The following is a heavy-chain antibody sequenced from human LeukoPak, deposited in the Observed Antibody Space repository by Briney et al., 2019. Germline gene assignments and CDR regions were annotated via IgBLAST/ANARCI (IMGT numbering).Heavy chain of an antibody. Sequence: ASVKVSCKASGGTFSSSAISWVRQAPGQGLEWMGRIIPSLAIANYAQKFQGRVTIIADKSTSTAYMGLSSLRSEDTAVYYCARVIRVVVVAARDDSYYGMDVWGQGTTVTVSS. J-gene: IGHJ6*02. CDR2: IIPSLAIA. D-gene: IGHD2-15*01. CDR1: GGTFSSSA. CDR3: ARVIRVVVVAARDDSYYGMDV. V-gene: IGHV1-69*04.